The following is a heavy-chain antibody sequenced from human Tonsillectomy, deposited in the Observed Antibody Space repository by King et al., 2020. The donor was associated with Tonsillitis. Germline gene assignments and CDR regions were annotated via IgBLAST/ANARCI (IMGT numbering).Heavy chain of an antibody. J-gene: IGHJ6*03. V-gene: IGHV3-23*04. CDR1: GFTFSSFA. CDR2: ISDSAGGT. Sequence: DVQLVESGGGLVQPGGSLRLSCAASGFTFSSFAMTRVRQAPGKGLEWVSSISDSAGGTYYADSVNGRFTISRDNSKNTLYLQVNGLRAEDTAVYYCAKLLRSGYHLYYMDVWGKGTTVTVSS. CDR3: AKLLRSGYHLYYMDV. D-gene: IGHD3-3*01.